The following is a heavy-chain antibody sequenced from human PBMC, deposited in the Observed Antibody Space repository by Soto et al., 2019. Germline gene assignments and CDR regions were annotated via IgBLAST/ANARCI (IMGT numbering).Heavy chain of an antibody. Sequence: SETLSLTCAVYGASFSGYYWSWIRQPPGKGLGWIGEINHSGSTNYNPSLKSRVTISVDTSKNQFSLKLSSVTAADTAVYYCGRVGVVVPAPPDYWGQGTLVTVSS. V-gene: IGHV4-34*01. CDR2: INHSGST. D-gene: IGHD2-2*01. J-gene: IGHJ4*02. CDR1: GASFSGYY. CDR3: GRVGVVVPAPPDY.